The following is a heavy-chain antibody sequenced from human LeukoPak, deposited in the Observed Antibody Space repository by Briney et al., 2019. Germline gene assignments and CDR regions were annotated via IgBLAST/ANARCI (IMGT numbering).Heavy chain of an antibody. J-gene: IGHJ5*02. CDR2: IYYSGST. CDR3: ARVGATDWFDP. CDR1: GGSISSGDYY. Sequence: SETLSLTCTVSGGSISSGDYYWSWLRQPPGKGLEWIGYIYYSGSTYYNPSLKSRVTISVDTSKNQFSLKLSSVTAADTAVYYCARVGATDWFDPWGQGTLVTVSS. V-gene: IGHV4-30-4*01. D-gene: IGHD1-26*01.